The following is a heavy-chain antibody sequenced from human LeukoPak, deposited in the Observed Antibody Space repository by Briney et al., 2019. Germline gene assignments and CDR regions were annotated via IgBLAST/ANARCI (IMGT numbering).Heavy chain of an antibody. D-gene: IGHD1-7*01. Sequence: PGGSLRLSCAASGFTFSSYGMHWVRQAPGKGLEWVAFIRYDGSNKYYADSVKGRFTISRDNAKNSLYLQMNSLRAEDTAVYYCARDAPPWTLELLARYYYYYYMDVWGKGTTVTVSS. CDR2: IRYDGSNK. CDR3: ARDAPPWTLELLARYYYYYYMDV. CDR1: GFTFSSYG. J-gene: IGHJ6*03. V-gene: IGHV3-30*02.